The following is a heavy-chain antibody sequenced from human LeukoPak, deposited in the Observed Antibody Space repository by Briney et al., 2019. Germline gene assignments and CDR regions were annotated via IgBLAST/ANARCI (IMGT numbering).Heavy chain of an antibody. CDR3: ARVPGGPARDLNY. J-gene: IGHJ4*02. CDR1: GYTFTDYY. V-gene: IGHV1-2*02. Sequence: ASVKVSCKASGYTFTDYYTHWVRQAPGQGLEWMGWVNPNNGGTNYAQKFQGRVTMTTDTSISTAYMELSSLTSDDTAVYHCARVPGGPARDLNYWGQGSLVTVSS. D-gene: IGHD3-16*01. CDR2: VNPNNGGT.